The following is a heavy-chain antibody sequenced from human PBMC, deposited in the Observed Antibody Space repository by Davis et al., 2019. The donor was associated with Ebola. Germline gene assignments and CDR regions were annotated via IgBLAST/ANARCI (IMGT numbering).Heavy chain of an antibody. D-gene: IGHD2-21*02. CDR3: ARLSRDYYYYYGMDV. J-gene: IGHJ6*02. V-gene: IGHV5-51*01. CDR2: IYPGDSDT. CDR1: GYSFTSYW. Sequence: GESLKTSCTGSGYSFTSYWIGWVRQMPGKGLEWMGIIYPGDSDTRYSPSFQGQVTISADKSISTAYLQWSSLKASDTAMYYCARLSRDYYYYYGMDVWGQGTTVTVSS.